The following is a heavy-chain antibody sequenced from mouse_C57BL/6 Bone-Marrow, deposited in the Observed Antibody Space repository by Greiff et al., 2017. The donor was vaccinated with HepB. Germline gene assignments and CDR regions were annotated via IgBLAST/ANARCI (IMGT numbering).Heavy chain of an antibody. V-gene: IGHV5-9-1*02. CDR2: ISSGGDYI. D-gene: IGHD1-1*01. CDR1: GFTFSSYA. J-gene: IGHJ3*01. CDR3: KRDGYYYDSSPAWFAY. Sequence: EVKVVESGEGLVKPGGSLKLSCAASGFTFSSYAMSWVRQTPEKRLEWVAYISSGGDYIYYADTVKGRFTISRDNARNTLYLQMSSLKSEDTAMYYCKRDGYYYDSSPAWFAYWGQGTLVTVSA.